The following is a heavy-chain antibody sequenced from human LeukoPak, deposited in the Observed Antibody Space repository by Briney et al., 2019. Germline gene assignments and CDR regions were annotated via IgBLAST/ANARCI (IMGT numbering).Heavy chain of an antibody. CDR1: GFTFNTHG. Sequence: GGSLRLSCAASGFTFNTHGMHWVRQAPGKGLEWVAAIWFDGSVKHYSDAVKGRFTISRDNSLDTLYLQMNCLRVEDTAMYYCAKDTAIQFLEPAFWGQGTLVTVSS. CDR2: IWFDGSVK. J-gene: IGHJ4*02. CDR3: AKDTAIQFLEPAF. D-gene: IGHD3-3*01. V-gene: IGHV3-33*06.